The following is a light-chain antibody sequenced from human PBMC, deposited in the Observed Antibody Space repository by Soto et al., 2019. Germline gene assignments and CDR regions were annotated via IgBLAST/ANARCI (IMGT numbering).Light chain of an antibody. Sequence: QAVVTQPPSASGTPGQRVTISCSGSSSNIAYNTVNWFQQLPGTAPKLLIYSNTQRPSGVPDRFSGSKSGTSASLAISGLQSDDEADYYCAVWDDSLIVFGTGTKVTVL. J-gene: IGLJ1*01. CDR1: SSNIAYNT. CDR2: SNT. CDR3: AVWDDSLIV. V-gene: IGLV1-44*01.